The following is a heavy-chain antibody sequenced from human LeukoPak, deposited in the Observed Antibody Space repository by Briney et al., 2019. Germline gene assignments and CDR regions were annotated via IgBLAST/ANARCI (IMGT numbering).Heavy chain of an antibody. V-gene: IGHV4-59*01. CDR1: GGSISSYH. Sequence: SETLSLTCTVSGGSISSYHWSWIRQPPGKGLEWIGYIYYSGSTNYNPSLKSRVTISVDTSKNQFSLKLSSVTAADTAVYYCARGAYCGGDCYSGFDYWGQGTLVTVSS. D-gene: IGHD2-21*02. CDR3: ARGAYCGGDCYSGFDY. J-gene: IGHJ4*02. CDR2: IYYSGST.